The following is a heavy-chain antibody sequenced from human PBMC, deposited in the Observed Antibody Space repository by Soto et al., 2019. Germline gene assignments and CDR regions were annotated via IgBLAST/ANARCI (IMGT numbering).Heavy chain of an antibody. CDR1: GGTFSTYT. J-gene: IGHJ3*02. CDR3: TLGSWSAETFDI. V-gene: IGHV1-69*02. CDR2: ILPMLDIT. D-gene: IGHD6-13*01. Sequence: QVQLVQSGAEVKKPGSSVKVSCKASGGTFSTYTIIWVRQAPGQGLERMGRILPMLDITNSAQRFQGRVTIPADKSTSTAYLELSSLRSEDTAVYYCTLGSWSAETFDIWGRGTMVTVSS.